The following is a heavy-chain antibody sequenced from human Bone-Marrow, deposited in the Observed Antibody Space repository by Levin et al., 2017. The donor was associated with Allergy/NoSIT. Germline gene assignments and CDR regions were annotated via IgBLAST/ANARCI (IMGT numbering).Heavy chain of an antibody. CDR2: IYYSGNT. J-gene: IGHJ4*02. V-gene: IGHV4-31*03. CDR1: GGSISTGGFH. CDR3: AGEDGYVFDY. Sequence: MASETLSLTCSLSGGSISTGGFHWSWVRQRPGKGLEWIGYIYYSGNTYYNPSLQSRLSISIDTSKNQFSLMLTSVTAADTAVYYCAGEDGYVFDYWGQGTLVTVSS. D-gene: IGHD5-24*01.